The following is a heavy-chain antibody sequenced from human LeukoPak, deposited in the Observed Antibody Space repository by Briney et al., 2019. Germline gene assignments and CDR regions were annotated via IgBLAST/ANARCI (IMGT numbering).Heavy chain of an antibody. V-gene: IGHV4-59*01. CDR1: GGSFSSYY. J-gene: IGHJ4*02. CDR3: ARLDYGSGSYSY. CDR2: IYYSGGT. Sequence: SQTLSLTCTVSGGSFSSYYWTWLRQPPGKGLEWMGYIYYSGGTKNNPSLMRGGTILVEKSKNHFSLKLSSVTAADTAVYYCARLDYGSGSYSYWGQGTLVTVSS. D-gene: IGHD3-10*01.